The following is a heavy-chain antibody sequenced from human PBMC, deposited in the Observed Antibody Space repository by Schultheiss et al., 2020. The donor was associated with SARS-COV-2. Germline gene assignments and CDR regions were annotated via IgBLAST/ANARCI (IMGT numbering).Heavy chain of an antibody. V-gene: IGHV4-61*01. Sequence: GSLRLSCTVSGYSISSGYYWGWIRQPPGKGLEWIAYIFYSGNTGYNPSLKSRVTISVDTSKNQFSLKLSSVTAADTAVYYCARGYSSSSYGMDVWGQGTTVTVSS. D-gene: IGHD6-13*01. CDR1: GYSISSGYY. CDR2: IFYSGNT. CDR3: ARGYSSSSYGMDV. J-gene: IGHJ6*02.